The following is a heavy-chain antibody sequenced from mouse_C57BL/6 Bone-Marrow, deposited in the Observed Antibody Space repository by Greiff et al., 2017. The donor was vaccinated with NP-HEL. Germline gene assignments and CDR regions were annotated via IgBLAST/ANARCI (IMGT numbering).Heavy chain of an antibody. D-gene: IGHD4-1*01. CDR2: IDPSDSYT. CDR1: GYTFTSYW. Sequence: QVQLQQPGAELVMPGASVKLSCKASGYTFTSYWMHWVKQRPGQGLEWIGEIDPSDSYTNYNQKFKGKSTLTLDKSYSTAYMQLSSLTSEDSAVYYCARGVLAAWFAYWGQGTLVTVSA. J-gene: IGHJ3*01. CDR3: ARGVLAAWFAY. V-gene: IGHV1-69*01.